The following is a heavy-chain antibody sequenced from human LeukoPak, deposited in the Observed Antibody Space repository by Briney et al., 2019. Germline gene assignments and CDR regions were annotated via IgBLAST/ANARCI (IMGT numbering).Heavy chain of an antibody. Sequence: GGSLRLSCAGAGFTFSSYSMNWVRQAPGKGLEWVSSISGSSSYIYYADSLKGRFTVSRDNARNSLYLQMNSLRAEDTAVYYCARDRIPYCSGGSCSYLDYWGQGTLVTVSS. CDR2: ISGSSSYI. CDR3: ARDRIPYCSGGSCSYLDY. V-gene: IGHV3-21*01. J-gene: IGHJ4*02. CDR1: GFTFSSYS. D-gene: IGHD2-15*01.